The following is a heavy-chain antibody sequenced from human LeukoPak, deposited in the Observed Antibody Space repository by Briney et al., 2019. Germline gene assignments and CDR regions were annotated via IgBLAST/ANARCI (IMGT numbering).Heavy chain of an antibody. CDR3: AKDMAADYYYYYGTDV. Sequence: GGSLRLSCAASGFTFDEYAMHWVRQAPGKGLEWVSGISWNSGSIGYADSVKGRFTISRDNAKNSLYLQMNSLRAEDTALYYCAKDMAADYYYYYGTDVWGQGTTVTVSS. CDR1: GFTFDEYA. CDR2: ISWNSGSI. V-gene: IGHV3-9*01. D-gene: IGHD6-19*01. J-gene: IGHJ6*02.